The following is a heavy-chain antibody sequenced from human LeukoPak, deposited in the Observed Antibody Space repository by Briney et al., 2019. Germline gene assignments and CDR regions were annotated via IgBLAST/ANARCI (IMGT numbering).Heavy chain of an antibody. CDR2: IYHSGSI. V-gene: IGHV4-4*02. J-gene: IGHJ4*02. CDR3: ARDVAPRRGHFDY. Sequence: SETLSLTCAVSGGSISSSNWWSWVRQPPGKGLEWIGEIYHSGSINYNPSLKSRVTISVDKSKNQFSLKLSSVTAADTAVYYCARDVAPRRGHFDYWGRGTLVTVSS. CDR1: GGSISSSNW. D-gene: IGHD2-15*01.